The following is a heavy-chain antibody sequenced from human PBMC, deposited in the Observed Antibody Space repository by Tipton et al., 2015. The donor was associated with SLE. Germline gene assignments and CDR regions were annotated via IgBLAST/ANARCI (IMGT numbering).Heavy chain of an antibody. CDR3: ARTLGAIAHTVYDAFDI. Sequence: TLPLTCTVSGGSISSDFYYWGWIRQPPGKGLEWIGHIYYSGSTYYNPSLKSRVTMSVDMSKNQFSLRLTSVTAADTAVYYCARTLGAIAHTVYDAFDIWGQGKMVTVSS. D-gene: IGHD1-26*01. CDR1: GGSISSDFYY. V-gene: IGHV4-39*07. CDR2: IYYSGST. J-gene: IGHJ3*02.